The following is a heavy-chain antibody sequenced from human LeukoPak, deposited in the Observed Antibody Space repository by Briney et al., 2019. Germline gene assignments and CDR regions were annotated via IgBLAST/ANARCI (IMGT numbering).Heavy chain of an antibody. Sequence: GGSLRLSCAASGFTFSSYSMNWVRQAPGKGLEWVSSISSSSYIYYADSVKGRFTISRDNAKNSLYLQMNSLRAEDTAVYYCARVVPAARFDPWGQGTLVTVSS. CDR2: ISSSSYI. V-gene: IGHV3-21*01. D-gene: IGHD2-2*01. J-gene: IGHJ5*02. CDR3: ARVVPAARFDP. CDR1: GFTFSSYS.